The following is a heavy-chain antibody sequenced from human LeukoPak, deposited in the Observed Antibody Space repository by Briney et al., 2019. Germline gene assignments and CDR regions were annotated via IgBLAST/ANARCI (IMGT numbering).Heavy chain of an antibody. CDR2: ISGSGYYT. CDR1: GFTFGSFA. Sequence: PGGSLRLSCEASGFTFGSFAMSWVRQAPGKGLEWVSGISGSGYYTYYADSVKGRFTISRDNSKNTLYIEMNSLRAEDTAVYYCAKGGSWGDYYFYFYMDVWGKGTTVTVSS. J-gene: IGHJ6*03. V-gene: IGHV3-23*01. CDR3: AKGGSWGDYYFYFYMDV. D-gene: IGHD3-16*01.